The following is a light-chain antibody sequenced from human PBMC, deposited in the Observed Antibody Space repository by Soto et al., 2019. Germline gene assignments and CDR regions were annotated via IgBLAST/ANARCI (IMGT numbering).Light chain of an antibody. CDR1: SSNIGNNA. CDR2: TFA. CDR3: ASWDVSLNAWV. J-gene: IGLJ3*02. V-gene: IGLV1-44*01. Sequence: QSVLTQPPSASGTPGQRVTISCSGSSSNIGNNAVNWYQQLPGTAPKLLIYTFAQRPSGVPDRFSGSKSGTSASLAISGLQSEDEADYYCASWDVSLNAWVFGGGTKLTVL.